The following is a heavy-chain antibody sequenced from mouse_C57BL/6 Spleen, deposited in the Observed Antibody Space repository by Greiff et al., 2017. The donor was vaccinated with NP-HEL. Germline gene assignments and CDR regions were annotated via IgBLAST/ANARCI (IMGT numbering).Heavy chain of an antibody. CDR3: VSGISYSSSPWFAY. V-gene: IGHV10-1*01. CDR2: IRSKSNNYAT. D-gene: IGHD1-1*01. CDR1: GFSFNTYA. Sequence: VQLKESGGGLVQPKGSLKLSCAASGFSFNTYAMNWVRQAPGKGLEWVARIRSKSNNYATYYADSVKDRFTISRDDSESMLYLQMNNLKTEDTAMYYCVSGISYSSSPWFAYWGQGTLVTVSA. J-gene: IGHJ3*01.